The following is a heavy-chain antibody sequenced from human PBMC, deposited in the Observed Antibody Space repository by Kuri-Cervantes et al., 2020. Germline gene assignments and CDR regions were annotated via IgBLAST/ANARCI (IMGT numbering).Heavy chain of an antibody. D-gene: IGHD3-22*01. CDR3: ARGYYYDSSGYPFDY. V-gene: IGHV1-3*01. J-gene: IGHJ4*02. CDR1: GYTFTSYP. Sequence: ASVKVSCKASGYTFTSYPMQWVRQAPGQRLEWMGWINGGNENTKYSQKFQGRVTITRDTSASTAYMELSSLRSEDTAVYYCARGYYYDSSGYPFDYWGQGTLVTVSS. CDR2: INGGNENT.